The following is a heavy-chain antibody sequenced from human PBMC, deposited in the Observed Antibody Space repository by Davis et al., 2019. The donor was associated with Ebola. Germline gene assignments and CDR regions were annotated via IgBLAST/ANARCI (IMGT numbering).Heavy chain of an antibody. CDR3: ARSGENGGNDS. Sequence: GESLKISCVASGFTFSDHGMHWVRQAPGKVLEWLAVIWHDGSNKFYIDSVKGRFTISRDNAKSTLYLEMNSLRVEDSALYYCARSGENGGNDSWGQGTLVTVSS. CDR1: GFTFSDHG. D-gene: IGHD3-10*01. CDR2: IWHDGSNK. J-gene: IGHJ4*02. V-gene: IGHV3-33*01.